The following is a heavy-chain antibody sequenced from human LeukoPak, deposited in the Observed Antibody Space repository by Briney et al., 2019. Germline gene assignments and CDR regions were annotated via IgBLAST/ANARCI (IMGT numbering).Heavy chain of an antibody. CDR1: GFTFSNYA. V-gene: IGHV3-23*01. J-gene: IGHJ4*02. CDR3: AKAPVSAIVGATALDY. D-gene: IGHD1-26*01. CDR2: ISGSTGST. Sequence: GGSLRLSCSLSGFTFSNYAMNCVRQAPGKGLEWVSLISGSTGSTYYADSVKGRFSISRDNSKNTVYLQMNRLRVEDTAVYYCAKAPVSAIVGATALDYWGQGTLVTVSS.